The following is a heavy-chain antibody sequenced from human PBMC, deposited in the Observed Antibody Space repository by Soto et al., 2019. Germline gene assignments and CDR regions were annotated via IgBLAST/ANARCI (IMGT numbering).Heavy chain of an antibody. Sequence: QVHLVQSGAEVRKPGSSVKVSCTTSGGTFTSYAVSWVRQVPGQGLQWMGGIIPGFDTTFYAQKFQGRVTITAVESTNSAYMELRGLRSEDTAVYYCARDQGLFVHTGMVIDYYGMDVWGPGTTVTVSS. J-gene: IGHJ6*02. CDR3: ARDQGLFVHTGMVIDYYGMDV. D-gene: IGHD5-18*01. CDR2: IIPGFDTT. CDR1: GGTFTSYA. V-gene: IGHV1-69*01.